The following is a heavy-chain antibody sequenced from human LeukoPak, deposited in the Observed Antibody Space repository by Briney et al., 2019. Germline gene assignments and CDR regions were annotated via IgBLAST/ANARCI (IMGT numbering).Heavy chain of an antibody. V-gene: IGHV4-30-4*08. D-gene: IGHD3-22*01. CDR1: TFGDYA. J-gene: IGHJ5*02. Sequence: TFGDYAMSWVRQPPGKGLEWIAYMYYSGSTYYNPSLKSRVTMSADTSKNQLSLKLSSVTAADTAVYYCARPYYYDSRIDPWARESWSPSPQ. CDR3: ARPYYYDSRIDP. CDR2: MYYSGST.